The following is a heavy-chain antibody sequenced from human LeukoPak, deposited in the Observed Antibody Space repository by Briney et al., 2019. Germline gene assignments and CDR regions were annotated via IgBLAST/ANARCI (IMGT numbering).Heavy chain of an antibody. Sequence: SETLSLTCAVSGYSISSDYHWGWIRQPPGKGLEWIGSIYHSGSTYHNPSLKSRVTISVDTSKNQFSLKLSSVTAADTAVYFCARDRIGAHGPGYFQYWGQGTLVTVSS. J-gene: IGHJ1*01. D-gene: IGHD3-10*01. V-gene: IGHV4-38-2*02. CDR1: GYSISSDYH. CDR3: ARDRIGAHGPGYFQY. CDR2: IYHSGST.